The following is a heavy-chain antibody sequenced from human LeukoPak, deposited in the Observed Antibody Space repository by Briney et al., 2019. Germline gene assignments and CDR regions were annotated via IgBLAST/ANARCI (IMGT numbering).Heavy chain of an antibody. D-gene: IGHD3-10*01. CDR2: IYLDGTT. CDR1: GFTASRNY. Sequence: GGSLRLSCSISGFTASRNYMSWVRQAPGKGLEWISVIYLDGTTYYAASVRGRFSISRDNSKNALHLQMNSLRLEDTAFYYCVRGPNSGNPFGPWGRGTLVTVSS. V-gene: IGHV3-66*01. CDR3: VRGPNSGNPFGP. J-gene: IGHJ5*02.